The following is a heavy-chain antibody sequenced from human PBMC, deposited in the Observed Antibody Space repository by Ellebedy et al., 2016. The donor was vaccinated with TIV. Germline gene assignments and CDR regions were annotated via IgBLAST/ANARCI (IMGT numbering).Heavy chain of an antibody. Sequence: GGSLRLXCVISGFNFSNYCMAWVRQAPGKGLEWVAKIHQDGSEKYYVDSVRGRFTISRDNAKNSVYLQMNTLGAEDTAVYYCARVGVATARGYYNGMDVWGQGTTVTVSS. V-gene: IGHV3-7*01. D-gene: IGHD5-12*01. J-gene: IGHJ6*02. CDR3: ARVGVATARGYYNGMDV. CDR1: GFNFSNYC. CDR2: IHQDGSEK.